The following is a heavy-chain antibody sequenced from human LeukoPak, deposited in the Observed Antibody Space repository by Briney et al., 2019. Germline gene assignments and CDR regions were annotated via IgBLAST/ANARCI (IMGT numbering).Heavy chain of an antibody. V-gene: IGHV1-69*05. J-gene: IGHJ5*02. D-gene: IGHD2-2*01. CDR1: GGTFSSYA. CDR2: IIPIFGTA. Sequence: SVTVSCKASGGTFSSYAISWVRRAPGQGLEWMGGIIPIFGTANYAQKFQGRVTITTDESTSTAYMELSSLRSEDTAVYYCARDNHCSSTSCYGQWYNWFDPWGQGTLVTVSS. CDR3: ARDNHCSSTSCYGQWYNWFDP.